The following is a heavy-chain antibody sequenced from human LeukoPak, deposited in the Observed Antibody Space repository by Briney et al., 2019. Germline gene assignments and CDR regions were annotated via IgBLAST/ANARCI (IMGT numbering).Heavy chain of an antibody. V-gene: IGHV1-24*01. CDR3: ATRYRSGWYYFDY. CDR2: FDPEDGET. D-gene: IGHD6-19*01. J-gene: IGHJ4*02. Sequence: ASVKVSCKVSGYTLTELSMHWVRQAPGKGLEWMGGFDPEDGETIYAQKFQGRVAMTEDTSTDTAYMELSSLRSEDTAVYYCATRYRSGWYYFDYWGPGTLVTVSS. CDR1: GYTLTELS.